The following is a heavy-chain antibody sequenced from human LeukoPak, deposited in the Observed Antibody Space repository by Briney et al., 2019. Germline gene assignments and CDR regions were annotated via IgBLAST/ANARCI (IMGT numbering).Heavy chain of an antibody. J-gene: IGHJ4*02. D-gene: IGHD2-2*01. CDR3: AREGYCSSTSCLDY. CDR2: IYYSGST. Sequence: SQTLSLTCTVSGGSISSGDYYWSWIRQPPGKGLEWLGYIYYSGSTYYNPSLKSRVTISVDTSKNQFSLKLSSVTAADTAVYYCAREGYCSSTSCLDYWGQGTLVTVSS. CDR1: GGSISSGDYY. V-gene: IGHV4-30-4*01.